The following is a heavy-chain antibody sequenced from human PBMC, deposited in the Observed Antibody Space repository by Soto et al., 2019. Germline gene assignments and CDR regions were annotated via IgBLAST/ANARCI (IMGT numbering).Heavy chain of an antibody. Sequence: QVQLQQWGAGLLKPSETLSLTCAVYGGSFSGYYWSWIRQPPGKGLEWIGEINHSGSSNYNPSLTSRVTISVDTSKNQFSLKLRSVTAADTAVYSCARGRANGDYLDYWGQGTLVTVSS. D-gene: IGHD4-17*01. CDR3: ARGRANGDYLDY. J-gene: IGHJ4*02. CDR1: GGSFSGYY. V-gene: IGHV4-34*01. CDR2: INHSGSS.